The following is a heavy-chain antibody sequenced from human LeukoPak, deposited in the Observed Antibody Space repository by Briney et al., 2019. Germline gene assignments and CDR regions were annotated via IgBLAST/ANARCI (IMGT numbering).Heavy chain of an antibody. J-gene: IGHJ4*02. CDR3: ARVRASYGDYGAYYFDY. D-gene: IGHD4-17*01. CDR1: GGSISSYY. V-gene: IGHV4-59*01. Sequence: SETLSLTCTVSGGSISSYYWSWIRQPPGKGLEWIGYIYYSGSTNYNPSLKSRVTISVDTSKNQFSLKLSSVTAADTAVYCCARVRASYGDYGAYYFDYWGQGTLVTVSS. CDR2: IYYSGST.